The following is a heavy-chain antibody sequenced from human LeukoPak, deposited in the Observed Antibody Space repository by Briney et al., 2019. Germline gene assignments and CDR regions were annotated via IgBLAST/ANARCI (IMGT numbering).Heavy chain of an antibody. CDR2: IYYSGGT. J-gene: IGHJ3*02. CDR1: GGSISSYY. CDR3: ARHSGEMATHDAFDI. Sequence: SETLSLTCTVSGGSISSYYWSWIRQPPGKGLEWIGYIYYSGGTNYNPSLKSRVTISVDTSKNQFSLKLSSVTAADTAVYYCARHSGEMATHDAFDIWGQGTMVTVSS. D-gene: IGHD5-24*01. V-gene: IGHV4-59*08.